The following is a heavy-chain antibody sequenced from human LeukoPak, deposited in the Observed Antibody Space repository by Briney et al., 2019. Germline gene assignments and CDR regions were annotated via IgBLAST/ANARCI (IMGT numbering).Heavy chain of an antibody. V-gene: IGHV3-74*01. J-gene: IGHJ4*02. CDR1: GFTFSSYW. CDR2: INSDGSSI. Sequence: GGSLRLSCAASGFTFSSYWMHWVRQAPGKGLVWVSRINSDGSSITYADSVKGRFTISRDNAKNTLYLQMNSLRAEDTAMYYCVRQYSYDSSSYYPWDYWGQGTLVTVSS. D-gene: IGHD3-22*01. CDR3: VRQYSYDSSSYYPWDY.